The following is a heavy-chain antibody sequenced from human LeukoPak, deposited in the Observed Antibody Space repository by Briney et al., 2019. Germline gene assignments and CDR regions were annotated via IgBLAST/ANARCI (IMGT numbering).Heavy chain of an antibody. CDR1: GGSISSYY. CDR2: IYYSGST. D-gene: IGHD6-19*01. J-gene: IGHJ4*02. CDR3: ARDSGQTSYSGWFPLCY. Sequence: SETLSLTCTVSGGSISSYYWSWIRQPPGKGLEWIGYIYYSGSTNYNPSLKSRVTISVDTSKNQFSLKLSSVTAADTAVYYCARDSGQTSYSGWFPLCYWGQGTLATVSS. V-gene: IGHV4-59*01.